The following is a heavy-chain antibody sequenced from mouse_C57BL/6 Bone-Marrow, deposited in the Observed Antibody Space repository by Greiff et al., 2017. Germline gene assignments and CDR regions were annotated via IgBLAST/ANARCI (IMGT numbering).Heavy chain of an antibody. CDR3: ARWGSSHYFDY. Sequence: QVQLKQPGAELVRPGTSVKLSCKASGYTFTSYWMHWVKQRPGQGLEWIGVIDPSDSYTNYNQKFKGKATLTVDTSSSTAYMQLSSLTSEDSAVYYCARWGSSHYFDYWGQGTTLTVSS. J-gene: IGHJ2*01. CDR1: GYTFTSYW. CDR2: IDPSDSYT. D-gene: IGHD1-1*01. V-gene: IGHV1-59*01.